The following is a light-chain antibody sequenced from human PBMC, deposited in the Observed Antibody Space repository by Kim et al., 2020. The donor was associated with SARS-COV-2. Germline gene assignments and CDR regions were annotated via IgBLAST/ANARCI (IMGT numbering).Light chain of an antibody. CDR3: NSRDTSGNIWV. Sequence: ALGQTVRVTCQGDSLRSYYASWYQQKPGQAPVLVIYGKNKRPSGIPDRFSGSSSGNTASLTITGAQAEDEADYYCNSRDTSGNIWVFGGGTKVTVL. CDR1: SLRSYY. V-gene: IGLV3-19*01. CDR2: GKN. J-gene: IGLJ3*02.